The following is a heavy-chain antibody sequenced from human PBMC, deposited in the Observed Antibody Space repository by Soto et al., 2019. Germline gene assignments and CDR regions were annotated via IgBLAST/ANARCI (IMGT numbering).Heavy chain of an antibody. CDR2: INGYTGNT. J-gene: IGHJ6*02. Sequence: QVQLVQSGAEMKKPGASVKVSCKASGYTFTSYGFSWVRQAPEQGLEWMGWINGYTGNTHYAQKFQGRVTMTTDTSTSTAYMELWTLISDDTAVYYCARSWVTGKGGMDVWGQGTTVTVSS. V-gene: IGHV1-18*01. D-gene: IGHD3-16*01. CDR3: ARSWVTGKGGMDV. CDR1: GYTFTSYG.